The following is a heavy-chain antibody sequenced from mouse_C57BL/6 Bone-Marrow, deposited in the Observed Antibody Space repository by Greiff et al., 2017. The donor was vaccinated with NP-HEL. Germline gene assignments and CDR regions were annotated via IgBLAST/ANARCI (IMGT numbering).Heavy chain of an antibody. CDR2: SRNKANDYTT. J-gene: IGHJ1*03. CDR1: GFTFSDFY. D-gene: IGHD1-2*01. Sequence: DVKLQESGGGLVQSGRSLRLSCATSGFTFSDFYMEWVRQAPGKGLEWIAASRNKANDYTTEYSASVKGRFIVSRDTSQSILYLQMNALRAEDTAIYYCARDACLSAGYWYFDVWGTGTTVTVSS. V-gene: IGHV7-1*01. CDR3: ARDACLSAGYWYFDV.